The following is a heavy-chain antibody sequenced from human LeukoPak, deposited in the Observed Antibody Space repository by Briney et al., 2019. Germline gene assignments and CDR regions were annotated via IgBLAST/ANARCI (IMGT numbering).Heavy chain of an antibody. CDR2: ISGYNGNT. D-gene: IGHD2-2*01. Sequence: ASVKVSCKASGYTFTNYGISWVRQAPGQGLEWMGWISGYNGNTNYAVKLPGRVSVTTDISTSTAYMELRSLRPDDTAVYYCARACTGTSCHENNWFDPWGQGTLVTVSS. CDR1: GYTFTNYG. CDR3: ARACTGTSCHENNWFDP. J-gene: IGHJ5*02. V-gene: IGHV1-18*01.